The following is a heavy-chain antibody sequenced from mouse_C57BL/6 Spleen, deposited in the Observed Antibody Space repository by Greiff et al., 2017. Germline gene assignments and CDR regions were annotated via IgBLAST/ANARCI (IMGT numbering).Heavy chain of an antibody. Sequence: VQVVESGAELARPGASVKLSCKASGYTFTSYGISWVKQRTGQGLEWIGEIYPRSGNTYYNEKFKGKATLTADKSSSTAYMELRSLTSEDSAVYFCARRDDGYLYAMDYWGQGTSVTVSS. CDR1: GYTFTSYG. V-gene: IGHV1-81*01. D-gene: IGHD2-3*01. CDR3: ARRDDGYLYAMDY. CDR2: IYPRSGNT. J-gene: IGHJ4*01.